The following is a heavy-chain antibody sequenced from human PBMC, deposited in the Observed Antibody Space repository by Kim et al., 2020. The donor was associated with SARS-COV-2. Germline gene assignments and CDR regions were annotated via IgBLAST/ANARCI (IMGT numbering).Heavy chain of an antibody. CDR1: GGTFSSYA. J-gene: IGHJ4*02. V-gene: IGHV1-69*04. CDR2: IIPILGIA. Sequence: SVKVSCKASGGTFSSYAISWVRQAPGQGLEWMGRIIPILGIANYAQKFQGRVTITADKSTSTAYMELSSLRSEDTAVYYCAREPHVLRFLEWPGGGYYFDYWGQGTLVTVSS. CDR3: AREPHVLRFLEWPGGGYYFDY. D-gene: IGHD3-3*01.